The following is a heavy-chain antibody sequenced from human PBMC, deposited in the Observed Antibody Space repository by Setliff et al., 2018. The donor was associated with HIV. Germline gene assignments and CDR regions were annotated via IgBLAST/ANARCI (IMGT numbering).Heavy chain of an antibody. J-gene: IGHJ1*01. D-gene: IGHD2-2*01. CDR1: GGSFSAYY. V-gene: IGHV4-34*01. CDR3: ARRERYCSGTTCYRYFQH. Sequence: PSETLSLTCAVFGGSFSAYYWNWIRQTPGKGLERIGEINHSGTTNYNPSLNSRVTISVDTSNKRFSLTLRSATAADTALYYCARRERYCSGTTCYRYFQHWGQGTLVTVSS. CDR2: INHSGTT.